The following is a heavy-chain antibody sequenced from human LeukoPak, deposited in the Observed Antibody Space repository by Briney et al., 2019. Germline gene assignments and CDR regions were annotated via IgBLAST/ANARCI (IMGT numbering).Heavy chain of an antibody. CDR2: ISGGGVST. D-gene: IGHD2-8*01. CDR1: GFTFSSYA. Sequence: GGSLRLSCAASGFTFSSYAMSWVRQPPGKGLEWVSAISGGGVSTYYADSVKGRLTISRDNSKNTLYLQMKSLRAEDTAVYYCAKDQDCSNGICYTGFDYWGQGTLVTVSS. CDR3: AKDQDCSNGICYTGFDY. V-gene: IGHV3-23*01. J-gene: IGHJ4*02.